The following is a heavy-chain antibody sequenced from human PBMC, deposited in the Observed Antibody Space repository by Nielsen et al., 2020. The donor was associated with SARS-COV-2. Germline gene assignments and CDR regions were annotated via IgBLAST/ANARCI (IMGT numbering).Heavy chain of an antibody. CDR2: IKQDGSEK. CDR3: ARGGQHGKALYNWFDP. Sequence: GESLKISCAASGFTFSSYWMSWVRQAPGKGLEWVANIKQDGSEKYYVDSVKGRFTISRDNAKNSLYLQMNSLRAEDTAVYYCARGGQHGKALYNWFDPWGQGTLVTVSS. V-gene: IGHV3-7*03. D-gene: IGHD6-13*01. J-gene: IGHJ5*02. CDR1: GFTFSSYW.